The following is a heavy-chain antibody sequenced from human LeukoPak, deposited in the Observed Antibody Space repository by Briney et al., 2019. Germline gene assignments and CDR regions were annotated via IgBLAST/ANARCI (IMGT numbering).Heavy chain of an antibody. CDR2: INHSGST. CDR1: GGSFSGYY. J-gene: IGHJ4*02. V-gene: IGHV4-34*01. D-gene: IGHD6-19*01. Sequence: PSETLSLTCAVYGGSFSGYYWSWIRQPPGKGLEWIGEINHSGSTNYNPSLKSRVTISVDTSKNQFSLKLSSVTAADTAVYYCARADITRSRLVRHEGLPDYWGQGTLVTVSS. CDR3: ARADITRSRLVRHEGLPDY.